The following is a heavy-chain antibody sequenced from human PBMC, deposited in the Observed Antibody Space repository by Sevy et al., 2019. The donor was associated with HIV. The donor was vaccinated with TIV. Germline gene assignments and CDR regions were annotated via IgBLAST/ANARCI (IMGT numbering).Heavy chain of an antibody. CDR2: ISYSGTNK. D-gene: IGHD2-21*02. V-gene: IGHV3-30-3*01. Sequence: GGSLRLSCAASGFTFTLYAIHWVRQAPGKGLEWVALISYSGTNKYYADSVKGRLTITRDDSKKTASLQMNNLRTDDKAVYYCARVAVEYCTDDCYHRFDYWGQGTQVTVSS. CDR3: ARVAVEYCTDDCYHRFDY. J-gene: IGHJ4*02. CDR1: GFTFTLYA.